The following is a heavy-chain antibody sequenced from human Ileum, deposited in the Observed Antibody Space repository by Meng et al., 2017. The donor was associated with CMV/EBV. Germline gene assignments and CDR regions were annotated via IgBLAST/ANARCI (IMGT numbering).Heavy chain of an antibody. V-gene: IGHV3-11*06. Sequence: QVQLVESGGXLVKPGGSLRLSCAASGFAFSDYYMGWIRQAPGKGLEYVSFISSNTSYTKYADSVKGRFTISRDNAKNSLYLQMSNLRVEDTSVYYCARGGGVAGLDYWGQGILVNVSS. CDR3: ARGGGVAGLDY. D-gene: IGHD6-19*01. CDR2: ISSNTSYT. CDR1: GFAFSDYY. J-gene: IGHJ4*02.